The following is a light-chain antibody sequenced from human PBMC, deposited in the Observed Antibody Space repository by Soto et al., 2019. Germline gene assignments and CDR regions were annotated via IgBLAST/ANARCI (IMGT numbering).Light chain of an antibody. CDR1: QSVSSN. J-gene: IGKJ1*01. CDR3: QHYNNWPT. V-gene: IGKV3-15*01. CDR2: GAS. Sequence: EIVMTQSPATLSVSPGERATLSCRASQSVSSNLAWYQQKPGQAPRLLIYGASTRATGVPARFSGSGSGTEFILTISSLQSEDFSVYFCQHYNNWPTFGQGTKVEIK.